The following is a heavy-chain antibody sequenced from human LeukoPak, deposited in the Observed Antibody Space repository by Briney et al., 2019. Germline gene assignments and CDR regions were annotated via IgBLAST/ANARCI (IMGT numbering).Heavy chain of an antibody. V-gene: IGHV3-11*05. Sequence: GGSLRLSCAASGFTFSDYYMSWIRQAPGKGLEWVSYISSSSSYTNYADSVKGRFTISRDNAKSSLYLRMNSLRAEDTAVYYCARVPAYGDYFDYWGQGTLVTVSS. J-gene: IGHJ4*02. D-gene: IGHD4-17*01. CDR1: GFTFSDYY. CDR2: ISSSSSYT. CDR3: ARVPAYGDYFDY.